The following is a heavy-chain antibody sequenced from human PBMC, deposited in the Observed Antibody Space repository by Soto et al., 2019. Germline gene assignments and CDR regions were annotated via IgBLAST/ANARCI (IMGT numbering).Heavy chain of an antibody. J-gene: IGHJ4*02. CDR1: GYTFTSYG. Sequence: QVQLVQSGAEVKKPGASVKVSCKASGYTFTSYGISWVRQAPGQGLERMGWISAYNGNTNYAQKLQDRVTMTTDTSTSTADMALRSLRSDDTAVYYCARGAGDNWNDPEFGDWGQGTLVTVSS. CDR2: ISAYNGNT. V-gene: IGHV1-18*01. CDR3: ARGAGDNWNDPEFGD. D-gene: IGHD1-1*01.